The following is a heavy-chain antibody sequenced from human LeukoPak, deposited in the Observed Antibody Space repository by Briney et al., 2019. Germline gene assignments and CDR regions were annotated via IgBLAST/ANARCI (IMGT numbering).Heavy chain of an antibody. Sequence: SETLSLTCAVYGGSFSGYYWSWIRQPPGKGLEWIGEINHSGSTNYNPSLKSRVTISVDTSKNQFSLKLSSVTAADTAVYYCARLEVRGVLFDYWGQGTLVTVSS. D-gene: IGHD3-10*01. CDR2: INHSGST. J-gene: IGHJ4*02. CDR1: GGSFSGYY. CDR3: ARLEVRGVLFDY. V-gene: IGHV4-34*01.